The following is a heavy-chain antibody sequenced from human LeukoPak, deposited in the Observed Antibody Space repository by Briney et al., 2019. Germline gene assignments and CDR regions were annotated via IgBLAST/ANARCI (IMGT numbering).Heavy chain of an antibody. CDR2: INPNSGGT. Sequence: ASVKLSCKPSGYTFTGYYMHWVRQAPEQGLEWMGWINPNSGGTNYAQKFQGRVTMTRDTSISTAYMELSRLRSDDTAVYYCARGPPTIFGVVIMDYYYGMDVWGQGTTVTVSS. J-gene: IGHJ6*02. CDR1: GYTFTGYY. V-gene: IGHV1-2*02. D-gene: IGHD3-3*01. CDR3: ARGPPTIFGVVIMDYYYGMDV.